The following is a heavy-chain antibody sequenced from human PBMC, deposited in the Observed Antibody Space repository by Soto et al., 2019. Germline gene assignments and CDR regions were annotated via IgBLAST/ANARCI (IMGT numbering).Heavy chain of an antibody. V-gene: IGHV3-74*01. CDR3: ARVPTGKYGVWNY. CDR2: INPGGSIT. J-gene: IGHJ4*02. D-gene: IGHD2-8*01. Sequence: EEQLVESGGGLVQPGGSLRLSCAASGFTFSSYWMHWVRQAPGKGLVWVSRINPGGSITAYADSVKGLFTNSRDNAKNTLYLQMNSLRGDDTAVYYCARVPTGKYGVWNYWGQGTLVTVSS. CDR1: GFTFSSYW.